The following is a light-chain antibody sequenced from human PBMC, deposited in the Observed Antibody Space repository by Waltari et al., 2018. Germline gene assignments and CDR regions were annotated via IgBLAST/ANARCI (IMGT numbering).Light chain of an antibody. Sequence: DVVMTQSPLSLPLTPGQPASISCRSSQSLVHSDGNTYLSWFHQKSGQPPRLLIYKVSNRHSGVPDRFSGSGAGTDFTLKISRVEAEDVGVYYCGQGTHWPLYSFGQGTKVEIK. CDR3: GQGTHWPLYS. V-gene: IGKV2-30*02. CDR2: KVS. J-gene: IGKJ2*03. CDR1: QSLVHSDGNTY.